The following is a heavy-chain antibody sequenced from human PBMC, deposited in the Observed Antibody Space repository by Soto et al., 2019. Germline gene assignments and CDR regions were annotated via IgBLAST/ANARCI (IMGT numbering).Heavy chain of an antibody. J-gene: IGHJ6*02. CDR2: IIPIFGTA. Sequence: QVQLVQSGAEVKKPGSSVKVSCKASGGTFSSYAISWVRQAPGQGLEWMGGIIPIFGTANYAQKFQGRVTITADESTSTAYMELSSLRSEETAVYYCGRVPGIQLWLRTGMDVWGQGTTVTVSS. CDR1: GGTFSSYA. V-gene: IGHV1-69*01. CDR3: GRVPGIQLWLRTGMDV. D-gene: IGHD5-18*01.